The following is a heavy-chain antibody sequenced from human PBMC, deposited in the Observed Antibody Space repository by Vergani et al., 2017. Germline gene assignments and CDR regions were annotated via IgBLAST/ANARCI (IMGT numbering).Heavy chain of an antibody. V-gene: IGHV3-15*01. Sequence: EVQLVESGGGLVKPGGSLRLSCAASGFTFSNAWMSWVRQAPGKGLEWVGRIKSKTDGGTTDYAAPVKGRFTISRDDSKSTLYLQMNSLKTEDTAVYYCTTDGVITIFGVVIDAFDIWGQGTMVTVSS. CDR1: GFTFSNAW. D-gene: IGHD3-3*01. J-gene: IGHJ3*02. CDR3: TTDGVITIFGVVIDAFDI. CDR2: IKSKTDGGTT.